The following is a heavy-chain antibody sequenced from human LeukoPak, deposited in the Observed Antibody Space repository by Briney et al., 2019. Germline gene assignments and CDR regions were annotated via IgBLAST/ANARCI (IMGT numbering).Heavy chain of an antibody. V-gene: IGHV3-30*11. D-gene: IGHD5-18*01. CDR2: ISSDGTDE. Sequence: GGSLRLFCATSGFTFNRYAMNWVRQALGKGLEWVAVISSDGTDEFYADSERSRFTISRDNSRNTLYVQMRSLKREDTAVYYCARQRRGYSYGTLDYWGQGTLIGVSS. CDR1: GFTFNRYA. CDR3: ARQRRGYSYGTLDY. J-gene: IGHJ4*02.